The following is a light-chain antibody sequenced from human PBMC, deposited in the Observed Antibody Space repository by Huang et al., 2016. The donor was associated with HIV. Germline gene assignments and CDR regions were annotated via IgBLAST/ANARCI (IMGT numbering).Light chain of an antibody. V-gene: IGKV1-33*01. J-gene: IGKJ3*01. Sequence: DIQMTQSPSSLSASVGDRVTITCQARQGISNYLNWYQQNPGKAPKLLIYDESNLETGVPSRFSGSGSGTDFTFTISSLQPEDIATYYCQQYDNRRGFGPGTKVDIQ. CDR2: DES. CDR3: QQYDNRRG. CDR1: QGISNY.